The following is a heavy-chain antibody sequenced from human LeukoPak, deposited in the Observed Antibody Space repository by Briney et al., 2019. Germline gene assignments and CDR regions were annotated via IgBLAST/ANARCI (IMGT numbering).Heavy chain of an antibody. J-gene: IGHJ4*01. Sequence: HPGGSLRLSCSASGFIFRHYAVNWVRQSPGKGLEWVSGISGSGDSTYYADSVKGRFTVSRDNAKDSVYLQMNSLRAEDSATYYCVREGFYFFDFWGQGTLVTVSS. CDR1: GFIFRHYA. CDR3: VREGFYFFDF. CDR2: ISGSGDST. V-gene: IGHV3-23*01.